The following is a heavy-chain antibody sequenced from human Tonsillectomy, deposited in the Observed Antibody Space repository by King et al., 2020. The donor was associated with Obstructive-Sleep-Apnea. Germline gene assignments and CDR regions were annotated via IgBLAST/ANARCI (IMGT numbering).Heavy chain of an antibody. Sequence: EVQLVESGGGLVQPGGSLRLSCSASGFTFSSFAMHWVRQAPGKGLEYVSAISRNGGSTYYADSVKGRFTISRDNSKNTLYLQVSSLRVEDTAVYYCVKDRGHHYENYEAAFDIWGQGTMVTVSS. D-gene: IGHD3-16*01. CDR2: ISRNGGST. CDR3: VKDRGHHYENYEAAFDI. CDR1: GFTFSSFA. V-gene: IGHV3-64D*06. J-gene: IGHJ3*02.